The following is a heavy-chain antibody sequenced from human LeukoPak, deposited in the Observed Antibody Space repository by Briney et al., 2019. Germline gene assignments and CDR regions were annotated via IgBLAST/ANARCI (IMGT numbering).Heavy chain of an antibody. CDR1: GFTFSSYS. D-gene: IGHD2-2*02. CDR3: ARVLDIVVVPAAIKHSYYYYGMDV. J-gene: IGHJ6*02. V-gene: IGHV3-21*01. CDR2: ISSSSSYI. Sequence: GGSLRLSCAASGFTFSSYSMNWVRQAPGKGLEWVSSISSSSSYIYYADSVKGRFTISRDNAKNSLYLQMNSLRAEDTAVYYCARVLDIVVVPAAIKHSYYYYGMDVWGQGTTVTVSS.